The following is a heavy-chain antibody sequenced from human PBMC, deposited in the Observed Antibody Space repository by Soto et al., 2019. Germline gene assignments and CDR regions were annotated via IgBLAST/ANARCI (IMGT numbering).Heavy chain of an antibody. J-gene: IGHJ4*02. V-gene: IGHV3-30*01. CDR1: GFTFSSYA. CDR2: ISYDGSNK. Sequence: GGSLRLSCAASGFTFSSYAMHWVRQAPGKGLEWVAVISYDGSNKYSADSVKGRFTISRDNSKNTLYLQMNSLRPDDTAVYYSARGLQGGSQRGYFDSWGQGTLVTVSS. D-gene: IGHD1-26*01. CDR3: ARGLQGGSQRGYFDS.